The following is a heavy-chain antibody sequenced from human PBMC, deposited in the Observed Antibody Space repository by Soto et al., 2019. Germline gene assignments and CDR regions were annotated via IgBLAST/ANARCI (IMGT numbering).Heavy chain of an antibody. D-gene: IGHD6-19*01. CDR1: GDSISSYY. CDR2: IYYSGST. V-gene: IGHV4-59*01. Sequence: SETLSLTCTVSGDSISSYYWSWIRQPPGKGLEWIGYIYYSGSTNYNPSLKSRVTISVDTSKNQFSLKLSSVTAAGTAVFYCAKERSSGWSFDYWGQGTLVTVSS. CDR3: AKERSSGWSFDY. J-gene: IGHJ4*02.